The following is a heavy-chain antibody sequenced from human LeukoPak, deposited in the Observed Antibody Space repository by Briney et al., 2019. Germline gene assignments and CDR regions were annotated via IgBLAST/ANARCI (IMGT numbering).Heavy chain of an antibody. J-gene: IGHJ4*02. CDR1: GFTFSSYA. D-gene: IGHD1-26*01. Sequence: GGSLRLSCAASGFTFSSYAMSWVRQAPGKGLEWVSAISGSGGSTYYADSVKGRFTISRDNAKNSLYLQMNSLRAEDTAVYYCAKGTYSGSYGYWGQGTLVTVSS. CDR3: AKGTYSGSYGY. CDR2: ISGSGGST. V-gene: IGHV3-23*01.